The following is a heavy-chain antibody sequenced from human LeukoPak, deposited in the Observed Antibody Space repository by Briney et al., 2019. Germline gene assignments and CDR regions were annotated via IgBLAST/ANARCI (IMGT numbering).Heavy chain of an antibody. Sequence: GGSLRLSCAASGFTFSSYSMNWVRQAPGKGLEWVSSISSSSSYIYYADSVKGRFTISRDNAKNSLYLQMSSLRAEDTAVYYCARDLLGATMDYWGQGTLVTVSS. CDR1: GFTFSSYS. J-gene: IGHJ4*02. V-gene: IGHV3-21*01. CDR2: ISSSSSYI. CDR3: ARDLLGATMDY. D-gene: IGHD1-26*01.